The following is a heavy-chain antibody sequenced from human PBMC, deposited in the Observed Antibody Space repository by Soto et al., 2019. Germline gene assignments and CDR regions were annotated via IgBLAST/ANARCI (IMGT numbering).Heavy chain of an antibody. CDR1: GFTFGDYA. CDR3: TRGLARITMIVVVPGAFDI. D-gene: IGHD3-22*01. J-gene: IGHJ3*02. Sequence: AGGSLRLSCTASGFTFGDYAMSWFRQAPGKRLEWVGFIRSKAYGGTTEYAASVKGRFTISRDDSKSIAYLQMNSLKTEDTAVYYCTRGLARITMIVVVPGAFDIWGQGTMVTVSS. CDR2: IRSKAYGGTT. V-gene: IGHV3-49*03.